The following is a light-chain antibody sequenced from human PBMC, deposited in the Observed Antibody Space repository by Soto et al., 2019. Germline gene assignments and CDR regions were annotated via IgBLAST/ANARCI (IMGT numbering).Light chain of an antibody. V-gene: IGLV6-57*01. CDR3: QFYDATNQV. Sequence: NFMLTQPHSVSVSPGTTVIISCTRISGSIASNYVQWYQQRPGSSPTTVIYEDNQRPSGVPDRLSGSIVISSNSASLTISRLETEDEADYFCQFYDATNQVFGRGTKLTVL. J-gene: IGLJ3*02. CDR2: EDN. CDR1: SGSIASNY.